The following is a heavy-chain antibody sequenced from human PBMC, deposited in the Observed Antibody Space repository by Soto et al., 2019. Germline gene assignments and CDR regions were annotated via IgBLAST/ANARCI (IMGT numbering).Heavy chain of an antibody. D-gene: IGHD3-10*01. J-gene: IGHJ6*02. Sequence: GGSLRLSCAASGFTXSSYAMHWVRQAPGKGLEWVAVISYDGSNKYYADSVKGRFTISRDNSKNTLYLQMNSLRAEDTAVYYCARDRVLYYYGMDVWGQGTTVTVSS. CDR3: ARDRVLYYYGMDV. V-gene: IGHV3-30-3*01. CDR1: GFTXSSYA. CDR2: ISYDGSNK.